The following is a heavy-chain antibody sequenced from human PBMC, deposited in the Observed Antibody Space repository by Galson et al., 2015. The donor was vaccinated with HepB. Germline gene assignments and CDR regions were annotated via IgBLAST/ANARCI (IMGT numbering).Heavy chain of an antibody. CDR2: IKTDGSEK. D-gene: IGHD4-17*01. CDR1: GFPFSSYW. Sequence: SLRLSCAASGFPFSSYWMTWVRQAPGKGLECVANIKTDGSEKYYVDSVKGRFTISRDNAKNSLYLQMNSLRAEDTAVYYCAREGYDYGAEGRFDYWGQGTLVTVSS. CDR3: AREGYDYGAEGRFDY. J-gene: IGHJ4*02. V-gene: IGHV3-7*01.